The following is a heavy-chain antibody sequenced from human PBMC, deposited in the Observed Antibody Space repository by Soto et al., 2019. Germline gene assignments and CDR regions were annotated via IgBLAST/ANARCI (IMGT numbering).Heavy chain of an antibody. CDR3: ARDLSSSVDS. CDR2: ISSSSYI. J-gene: IGHJ4*02. Sequence: PRLSCAASGFTFSSYSMSWVRRAPGKGLEWVSSISSSSYIYYADSLKGRFTISRDNAKNSLYLQMNSLRAEDTAIYYCARDLSSSVDSWGQGTLVTVSS. V-gene: IGHV3-21*01. D-gene: IGHD6-6*01. CDR1: GFTFSSYS.